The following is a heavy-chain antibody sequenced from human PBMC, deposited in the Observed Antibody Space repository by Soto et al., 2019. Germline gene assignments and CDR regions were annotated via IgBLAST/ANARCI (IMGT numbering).Heavy chain of an antibody. CDR1: GDSVSSDITS. J-gene: IGHJ3*01. CDR2: TYYRSKWFH. Sequence: QGQLQQSGPGLVKPSQTLSLTCAISGDSVSSDITSWNWSRQSPSRGLEWLGRTYYRSKWFHDYAASVKSRITINPDTSKNQFSLELNSITPEDTAVYYCARGNALDVWGQGTVVTVSS. D-gene: IGHD3-10*01. CDR3: ARGNALDV. V-gene: IGHV6-1*01.